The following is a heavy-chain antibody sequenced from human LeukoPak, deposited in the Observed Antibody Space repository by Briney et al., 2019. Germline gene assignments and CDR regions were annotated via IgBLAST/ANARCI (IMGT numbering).Heavy chain of an antibody. CDR2: IDIAGDT. J-gene: IGHJ5*01. V-gene: IGHV3-13*01. CDR3: TRTSLSGWFDS. D-gene: IGHD6-19*01. CDR1: GFTFSGYD. Sequence: PGGSLRLSCAASGFTFSGYDMHWVRQPPGKGLEWVSTIDIAGDTCYPDSVKGRFTISRQNGKNSLYLQMNSLRAEDTAVYYCTRTSLSGWFDSWGQGTLVTVSS.